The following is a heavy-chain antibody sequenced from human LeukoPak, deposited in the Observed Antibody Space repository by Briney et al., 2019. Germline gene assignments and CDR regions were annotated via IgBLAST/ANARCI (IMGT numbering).Heavy chain of an antibody. CDR1: GFTFDDYA. CDR3: AKVREGSDGYNSYYFDY. J-gene: IGHJ4*02. V-gene: IGHV3-9*01. D-gene: IGHD5-24*01. Sequence: GRSLRLSCAASGFTFDDYAMHWVRHAPGKGLEWVSGISWNSGSIGYADSVKGRFTISRDNAKNSLYLQMNSLRAEDTALYYCAKVREGSDGYNSYYFDYWGQGTLVTVSS. CDR2: ISWNSGSI.